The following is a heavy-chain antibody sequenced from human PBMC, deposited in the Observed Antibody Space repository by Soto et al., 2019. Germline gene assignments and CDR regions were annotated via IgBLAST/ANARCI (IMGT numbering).Heavy chain of an antibody. Sequence: EVQLVESGGGLVQPGGSLRLSCAASGFTFSSYEMNWVRQAPGKGLEWVSYISSGGSTIYYADSVQGRFTISRDNAKNSLYLQMNSLRVEDTAVYYCARGGFGDRWYVAYWGQGSLVTVSS. J-gene: IGHJ4*02. V-gene: IGHV3-48*03. CDR2: ISSGGSTI. CDR3: ARGGFGDRWYVAY. CDR1: GFTFSSYE. D-gene: IGHD3-10*01.